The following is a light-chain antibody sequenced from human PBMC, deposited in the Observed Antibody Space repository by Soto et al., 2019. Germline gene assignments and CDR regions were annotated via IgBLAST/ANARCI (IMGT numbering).Light chain of an antibody. J-gene: IGKJ2*01. CDR2: GSS. Sequence: EVVLTQSPGTLSLSPGERATLSCRASQNVINKYLAWYQQKPGQAPRLLIFGSSDSATGIPDRFSGSGAGTDFTLTISRLEPEDFAVYYCHQYGSSPPYTFGQGPKLEI. CDR3: HQYGSSPPYT. CDR1: QNVINKY. V-gene: IGKV3-20*01.